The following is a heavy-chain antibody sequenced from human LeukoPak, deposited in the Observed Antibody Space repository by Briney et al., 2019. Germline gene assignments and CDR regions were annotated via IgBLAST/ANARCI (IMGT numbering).Heavy chain of an antibody. CDR1: GFTFSSYW. Sequence: GGSLRLSCAASGFTFSSYWMHWVRQAPGKGLVWVSHINSDGSATTYADSVRGRFTISRDNAKNTLYLQMSGLRAEDTAVYYCVKDRYDSSGYDYWGQGALVTVSP. V-gene: IGHV3-74*01. CDR3: VKDRYDSSGYDY. D-gene: IGHD3-22*01. J-gene: IGHJ4*02. CDR2: INSDGSAT.